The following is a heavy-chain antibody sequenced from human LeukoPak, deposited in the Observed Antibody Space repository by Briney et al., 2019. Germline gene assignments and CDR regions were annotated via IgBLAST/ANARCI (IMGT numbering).Heavy chain of an antibody. CDR3: AKGGLDYYDSSGYYDPFAL. Sequence: PRGSLRLSCAASGFSFSSYAMNWVRQAPGKGLEWVSGISGSGGSSYYVGSVKGRFTISRDNSRATLYLQMNSLRAEDTAVFYCAKGGLDYYDSSGYYDPFALWGQGTMVTVSS. CDR2: ISGSGGSS. J-gene: IGHJ3*01. V-gene: IGHV3-23*01. D-gene: IGHD3-22*01. CDR1: GFSFSSYA.